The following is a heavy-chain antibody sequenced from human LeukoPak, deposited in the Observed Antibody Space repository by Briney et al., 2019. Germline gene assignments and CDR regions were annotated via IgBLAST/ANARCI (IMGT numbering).Heavy chain of an antibody. CDR3: ARALDYGDYGKDDAFDI. J-gene: IGHJ3*02. D-gene: IGHD4-17*01. CDR1: GASISRDY. Sequence: SETLSLTCTVAGASISRDYGSCVRQPPRKWLGWHGYVYYRVRTNYNPSLKSRVTISVDTSKNQFSLKLSSVTAADTAVYYCARALDYGDYGKDDAFDIWGQGTMVTVSS. V-gene: IGHV4-59*01. CDR2: VYYRVRT.